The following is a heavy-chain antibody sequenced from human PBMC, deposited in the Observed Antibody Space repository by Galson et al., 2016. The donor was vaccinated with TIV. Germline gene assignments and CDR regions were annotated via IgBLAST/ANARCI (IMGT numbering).Heavy chain of an antibody. D-gene: IGHD2-2*01. CDR3: AKDRGRATTSSYMDV. CDR2: IIPILDIT. CDR1: GGTFSSYS. Sequence: SVKVSCKAAGGTFSSYSISWVRQAPGQGLEWMGRIIPILDITHYAQNFQGRVTMTADKSTSTAYMELHSLRSEDTAIYYCAKDRGRATTSSYMDVWGKGTTVTISS. J-gene: IGHJ6*03. V-gene: IGHV1-69*04.